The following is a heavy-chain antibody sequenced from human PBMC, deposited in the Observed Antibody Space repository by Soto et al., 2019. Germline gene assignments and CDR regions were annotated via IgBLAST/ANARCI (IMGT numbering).Heavy chain of an antibody. CDR3: AKWDSSSSSRYYYMDV. J-gene: IGHJ6*03. V-gene: IGHV3-23*01. Sequence: EVQLLESGGGLVQPGGSLRLSCAASGFTFSSYAMSWVRQAPGKGLEWVSAISGSGGSTYYADSVKGRFTISRDNSKNTLYLQMNSLRAEDTAVYYCAKWDSSSSSRYYYMDVCGKGTTVTVSS. CDR1: GFTFSSYA. D-gene: IGHD6-6*01. CDR2: ISGSGGST.